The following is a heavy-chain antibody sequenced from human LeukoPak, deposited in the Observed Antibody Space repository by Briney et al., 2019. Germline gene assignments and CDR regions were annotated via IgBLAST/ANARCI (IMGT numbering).Heavy chain of an antibody. D-gene: IGHD2-2*01. CDR2: IKQDGSEK. V-gene: IGHV3-7*01. Sequence: PGGSLRLSCAASGFTLASYWMSWVRLAPGKGLEWVANIKQDGSEKYYVDSVKGRFTISRDNVKNSLYLQMNSVRAEDTAVYYCARALDSSSSLYQAFKYWGQGTLVTVFS. J-gene: IGHJ4*02. CDR1: GFTLASYW. CDR3: ARALDSSSSLYQAFKY.